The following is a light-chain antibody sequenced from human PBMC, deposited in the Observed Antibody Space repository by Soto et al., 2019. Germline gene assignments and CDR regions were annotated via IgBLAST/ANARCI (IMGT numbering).Light chain of an antibody. CDR1: PSVSSS. V-gene: IGKV3-11*01. CDR2: DAS. CDR3: QQRSNWPPRIT. J-gene: IGKJ5*01. Sequence: EIVLTQSPAPLSLSPGERATLSCRASPSVSSSLAWYRQTPGPAPRLLIYDASNRATGIPARFSGSGSGTDFTLTISSLEPEDFAVYYCQQRSNWPPRITFGQGTRLEIK.